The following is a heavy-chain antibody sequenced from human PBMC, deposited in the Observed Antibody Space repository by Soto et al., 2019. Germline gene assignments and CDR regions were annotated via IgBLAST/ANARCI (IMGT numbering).Heavy chain of an antibody. Sequence: QVQLQESGPGLVKPSETLSLTCTVSGGSISSYYWSWIRQPPGKGLEWIGYIYYSGSTNYNPSLKSRVTIPVDTSKNQFSLKLSAVTAADTAVYYCARVGYSGYDGGGFDYWGQGTLVTVSS. CDR1: GGSISSYY. CDR3: ARVGYSGYDGGGFDY. D-gene: IGHD5-12*01. CDR2: IYYSGST. V-gene: IGHV4-59*01. J-gene: IGHJ4*02.